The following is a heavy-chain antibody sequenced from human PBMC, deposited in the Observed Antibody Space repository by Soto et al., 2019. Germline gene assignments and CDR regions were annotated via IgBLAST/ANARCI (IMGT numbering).Heavy chain of an antibody. D-gene: IGHD3-16*01. CDR2: FYYSATP. CDR1: GGSITSTNYY. CDR3: ARHVRGSYSTPPFDC. V-gene: IGHV4-39*01. J-gene: IGHJ4*01. Sequence: QLQLQESGPGLVKPSETLSLTCTVSGGSITSTNYYWGWIRQPPGKELEWIGRFYYSATPYYNPSLQSRVTRSVDTSENRFCMRLTAVTAPDTAVYYCARHVRGSYSTPPFDCCGKGILVTVS.